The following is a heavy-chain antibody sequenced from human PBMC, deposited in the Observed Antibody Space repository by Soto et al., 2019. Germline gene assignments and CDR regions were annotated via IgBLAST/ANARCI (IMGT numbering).Heavy chain of an antibody. V-gene: IGHV4-31*03. D-gene: IGHD6-6*01. CDR2: IYYSGST. J-gene: IGHJ5*02. Sequence: SETLSLTCTVSGGSISSGGHYWSWIRQHPGKGLEWIGYIYYSGSTYYNPSLKSRVTISVDTSKNQFSLKLSSVTAADAAVYYCARGEYSSSSGWFDPWGQGTLVTVSS. CDR1: GGSISSGGHY. CDR3: ARGEYSSSSGWFDP.